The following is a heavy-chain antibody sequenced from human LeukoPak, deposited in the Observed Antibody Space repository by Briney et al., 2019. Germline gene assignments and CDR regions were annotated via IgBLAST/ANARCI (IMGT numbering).Heavy chain of an antibody. CDR2: FDPEDGET. Sequence: ASVKVSCKVSGYTLTELSMHWVRQAPGKGLEWMGGFDPEDGETIYAQKFQGRATMTGDTSTDTAYMELSSLRSEDTAVYYCATEVHMVRGVTTYYFDYWGQGTLVTVSS. J-gene: IGHJ4*02. CDR1: GYTLTELS. D-gene: IGHD3-10*01. V-gene: IGHV1-24*01. CDR3: ATEVHMVRGVTTYYFDY.